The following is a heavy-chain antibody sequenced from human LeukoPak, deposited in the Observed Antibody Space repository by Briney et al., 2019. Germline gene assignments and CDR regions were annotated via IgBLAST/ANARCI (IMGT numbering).Heavy chain of an antibody. CDR1: GYTFTGYY. CDR2: INPNSGGT. D-gene: IGHD1-26*01. J-gene: IGHJ4*02. CDR3: AREYSGRYWSY. Sequence: ASVKVSRKASGYTFTGYYMHWVRQAPGQGLEWMGRINPNSGGTNYAQKFQGRVTMTRDTSISTAYMELSRLRSDDTAVYYCAREYSGRYWSYWGQGTLVTVSS. V-gene: IGHV1-2*06.